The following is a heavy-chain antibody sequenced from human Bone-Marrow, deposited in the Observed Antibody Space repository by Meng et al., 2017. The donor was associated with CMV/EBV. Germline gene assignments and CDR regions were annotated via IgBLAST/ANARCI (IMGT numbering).Heavy chain of an antibody. V-gene: IGHV3-15*01. D-gene: IGHD3-9*01. CDR2: IKSTTDGGTA. CDR3: TTDRANHRTGYFRY. Sequence: GESLKISCAASGFTFHDAWMTWVRQAPGKGLEWVGRIKSTTDGGTADYAEPVKGRFTISRDDSKDLLSLQMNSLKTEDTAFYYCTTDRANHRTGYFRYWGQGTLVTVSS. J-gene: IGHJ4*02. CDR1: GFTFHDAW.